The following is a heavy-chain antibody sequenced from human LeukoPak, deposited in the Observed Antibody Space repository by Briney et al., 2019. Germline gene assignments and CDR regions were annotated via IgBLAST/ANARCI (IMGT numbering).Heavy chain of an antibody. Sequence: ASVKVSCKASGYTFTSYGISWVRQAPGQGLEWMGWINPNSGGTNYAQKFQGRVTMTRDTSISIAYMELSRLRSDDTAVYYCAREYSSGVSYWGQGTLVTVSS. CDR3: AREYSSGVSY. CDR2: INPNSGGT. J-gene: IGHJ4*02. CDR1: GYTFTSYG. D-gene: IGHD6-19*01. V-gene: IGHV1-2*02.